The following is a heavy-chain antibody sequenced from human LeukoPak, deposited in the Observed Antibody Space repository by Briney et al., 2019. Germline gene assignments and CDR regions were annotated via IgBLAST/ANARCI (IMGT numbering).Heavy chain of an antibody. CDR2: IYSGGST. Sequence: GGSLRLSCAASGFTVSSNNMNWVRQAPGKGLEWVSVIYSGGSTYYADSVKGRFTISRDNSKNTLYLQMNSLRAEDTAVYYCARGRSGSYGHWGQGTLVTVSS. CDR3: ARGRSGSYGH. J-gene: IGHJ4*02. CDR1: GFTVSSNN. D-gene: IGHD1-26*01. V-gene: IGHV3-53*01.